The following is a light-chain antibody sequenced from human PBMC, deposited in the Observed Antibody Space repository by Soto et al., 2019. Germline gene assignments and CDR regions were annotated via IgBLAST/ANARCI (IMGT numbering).Light chain of an antibody. V-gene: IGKV1-33*01. J-gene: IGKJ5*01. CDR2: DAS. CDR3: QQYDNLIA. Sequence: DIQMTQSPSSLSASVGDRVTITCQASQDITNYLNWYQQKPGKAPNLLIHDASTLETGVPSRFSGRGSGTDFTFTISSLQPEDIATYYCQQYDNLIAFGQGTRLEIK. CDR1: QDITNY.